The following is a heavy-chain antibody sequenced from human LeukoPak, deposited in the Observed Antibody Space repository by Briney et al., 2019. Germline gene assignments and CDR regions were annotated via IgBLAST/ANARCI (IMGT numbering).Heavy chain of an antibody. CDR2: ISWNSGSI. V-gene: IGHV3-9*01. CDR3: AKDESPSGSYYGSGFDY. D-gene: IGHD3-10*01. Sequence: PGGSLRLSCAASGFTFDNYAMHWVRQAPGKGLEWVSGISWNSGSIAYVDSVKGRFTISRDNAKHSLYLQMNSLRPEDTALYYCAKDESPSGSYYGSGFDYWGQGTLVTVSS. CDR1: GFTFDNYA. J-gene: IGHJ4*02.